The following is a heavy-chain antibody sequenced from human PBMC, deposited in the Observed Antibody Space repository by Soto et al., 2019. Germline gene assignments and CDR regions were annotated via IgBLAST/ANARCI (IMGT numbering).Heavy chain of an antibody. CDR2: MNPSGDVT. V-gene: IGHV1-46*03. CDR1: GSTFATLY. D-gene: IGHD2-21*02. CDR3: ARGGVMVVVTAPYDH. J-gene: IGHJ4*02. Sequence: ASVKVSCKASGSTFATLYIHWVRQAPGQGLEWMAVMNPSGDVTTYAQRFLGRVTMTSDTSTSTVHMELGSLTSEDTAVDYCARGGVMVVVTAPYDHGGRETRVTVSS.